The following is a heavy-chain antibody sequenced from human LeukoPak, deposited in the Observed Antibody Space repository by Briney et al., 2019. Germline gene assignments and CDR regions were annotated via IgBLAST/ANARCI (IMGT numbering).Heavy chain of an antibody. CDR3: AEMKGVSGTCFDY. V-gene: IGHV3-30*02. D-gene: IGHD6-19*01. CDR2: IRYDGSNK. Sequence: GGSLRLSCAASGFTFSSYGMHWVRQAPGKGLEWVAFIRYDGSNKYYADSVRGRFTISRDNSKNTLYLQMNSLRAEDTAVYYCAEMKGVSGTCFDYWGQGTLVTVSS. J-gene: IGHJ4*02. CDR1: GFTFSSYG.